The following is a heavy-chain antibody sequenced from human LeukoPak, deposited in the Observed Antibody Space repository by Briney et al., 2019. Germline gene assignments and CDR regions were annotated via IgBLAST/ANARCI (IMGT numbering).Heavy chain of an antibody. Sequence: PGGSLRLSCAASGFTFSSYAMSWVRQAPGKGLEWVSSISGSGGSTYYADSVKGRFTISRDNSKDTQYLQINSLRAEDTAVYYCAKDLEGGYGDFGNFDYWGQGTLVTVSS. CDR1: GFTFSSYA. V-gene: IGHV3-23*01. D-gene: IGHD4-17*01. CDR2: ISGSGGST. J-gene: IGHJ4*02. CDR3: AKDLEGGYGDFGNFDY.